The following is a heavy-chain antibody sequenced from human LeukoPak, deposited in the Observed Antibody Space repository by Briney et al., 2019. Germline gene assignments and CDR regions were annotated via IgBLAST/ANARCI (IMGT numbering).Heavy chain of an antibody. V-gene: IGHV3-43*02. J-gene: IGHJ4*02. Sequence: EGSLRLSCVASGLPIADFAMHWVRQAPGKGLEWVSLISGDGVSTFYADSVKGRFSISRDNSKNSLYLEMNSLRTEDAAMYYCAKESGEFDYWGQGTLVAVSS. CDR3: AKESGEFDY. CDR2: ISGDGVST. CDR1: GLPIADFA.